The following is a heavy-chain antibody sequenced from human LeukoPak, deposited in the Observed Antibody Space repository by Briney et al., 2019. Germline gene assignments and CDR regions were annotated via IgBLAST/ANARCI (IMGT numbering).Heavy chain of an antibody. CDR1: GFTFDDYA. D-gene: IGHD3-22*01. J-gene: IGHJ5*02. CDR2: ISWNSGSI. V-gene: IGHV3-9*01. Sequence: PGRSLRLSCAASGFTFDDYAMHWVRQAPGKDLEWVSGISWNSGSIGYADSVKGRFTISRDNAKNSLYLQMNSLRAEDTALYYCAKAGYYDSSGYYYHNWFDPWGQGTLVTVSS. CDR3: AKAGYYDSSGYYYHNWFDP.